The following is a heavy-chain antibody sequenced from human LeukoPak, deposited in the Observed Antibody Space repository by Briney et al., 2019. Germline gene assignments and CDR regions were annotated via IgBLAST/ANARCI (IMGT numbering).Heavy chain of an antibody. V-gene: IGHV1-2*02. CDR2: TNPNSGGT. Sequence: VASVKVSCKASGYTFTGYYMHWVRQAPGQGLEWMGWTNPNSGGTNYAQKFQGRVTMTRDTFISTAYMELSRLRSDDTAVYYCARAPANYDYVWGSYREYYFDYWGQGTLVTVSS. J-gene: IGHJ4*02. D-gene: IGHD3-16*02. CDR1: GYTFTGYY. CDR3: ARAPANYDYVWGSYREYYFDY.